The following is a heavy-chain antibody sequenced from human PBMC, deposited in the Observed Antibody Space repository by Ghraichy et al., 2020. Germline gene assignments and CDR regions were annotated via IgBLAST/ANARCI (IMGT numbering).Heavy chain of an antibody. Sequence: GGSLRLSCAASGFTFSSYSMNWVRQAPGKGLEWVSSISSSSSYIYYADSVKGRFTISRDNAKNSLYLQMNSLRAEDTAVYYCARLESCSSTSCQPYYYYGMDVWGQGTTVTVSS. V-gene: IGHV3-21*01. D-gene: IGHD2-2*01. J-gene: IGHJ6*02. CDR1: GFTFSSYS. CDR2: ISSSSSYI. CDR3: ARLESCSSTSCQPYYYYGMDV.